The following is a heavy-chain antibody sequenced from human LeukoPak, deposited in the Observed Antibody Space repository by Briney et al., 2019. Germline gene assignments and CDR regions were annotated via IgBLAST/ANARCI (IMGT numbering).Heavy chain of an antibody. CDR1: GGSISSGSYY. V-gene: IGHV4-61*02. CDR3: ARGPSGYHFDY. Sequence: SQTLSLTCTVSGGSISSGSYYWSWIRQPAGKGLEWIGPIYTSGSTNYNPSLKSRVTISVDTSKNQFSLKLSSVTAADTAVYYCARGPSGYHFDYWGQGTLVTVSS. J-gene: IGHJ4*02. CDR2: IYTSGST. D-gene: IGHD3-22*01.